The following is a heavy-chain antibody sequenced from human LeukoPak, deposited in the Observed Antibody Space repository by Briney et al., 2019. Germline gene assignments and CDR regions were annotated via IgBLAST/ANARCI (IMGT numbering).Heavy chain of an antibody. Sequence: SETLSLTCAVTGASAGSGGHYWSWIRQPAGKGLEWLGRIYVTGSTNYNPSLNSRVSISIDTSNNQFFVQLTSVTAADTAVYFCARARSGPARDYFDSWGQGILVTVSS. V-gene: IGHV4-61*02. CDR2: IYVTGST. CDR1: GASAGSGGHY. D-gene: IGHD6-6*01. J-gene: IGHJ4*02. CDR3: ARARSGPARDYFDS.